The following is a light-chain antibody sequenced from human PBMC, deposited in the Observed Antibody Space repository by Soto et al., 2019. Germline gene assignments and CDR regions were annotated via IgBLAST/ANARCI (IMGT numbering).Light chain of an antibody. CDR1: SSNIGSNT. CDR2: SNN. J-gene: IGLJ2*01. V-gene: IGLV1-44*01. Sequence: QSVLTQPPSASGTPGQRFTISCSGSSSNIGSNTVNWYQQLPGTAPKLLIYSNNQRPSGVPDRFSGSQSGTSASLAISGLQSEDEADYYCAAWDDSLNGVVFGGGTKVTVL. CDR3: AAWDDSLNGVV.